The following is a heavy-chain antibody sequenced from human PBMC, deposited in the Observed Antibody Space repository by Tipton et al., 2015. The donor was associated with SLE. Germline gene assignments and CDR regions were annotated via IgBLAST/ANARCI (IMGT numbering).Heavy chain of an antibody. Sequence: TLSLTCTVSGGSISSYYWSWIRQPPGKGLERIGYIYYSGSTNYNPSLKSRVTISVDTSKNQFSLKLSSVTAADTAVYYCARGPYCSSTSCYTADDWGQGTLVTVSS. J-gene: IGHJ4*02. CDR3: ARGPYCSSTSCYTADD. D-gene: IGHD2-2*02. CDR1: GGSISSYY. V-gene: IGHV4-59*12. CDR2: IYYSGST.